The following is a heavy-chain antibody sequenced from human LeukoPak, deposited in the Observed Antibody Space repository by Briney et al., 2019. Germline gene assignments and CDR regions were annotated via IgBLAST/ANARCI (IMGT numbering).Heavy chain of an antibody. Sequence: SETLSLTCSVSGGPVYTSDYYWGWIRQSPGKGLEWIGDVFYTGKTNYNPSLRGRVTISINTSKNQFSLKLASVTAADTAVYYCARIFYSWGQGTLVTVSS. V-gene: IGHV4-39*07. J-gene: IGHJ4*02. CDR2: VFYTGKT. CDR1: GGPVYTSDYY. CDR3: ARIFYS.